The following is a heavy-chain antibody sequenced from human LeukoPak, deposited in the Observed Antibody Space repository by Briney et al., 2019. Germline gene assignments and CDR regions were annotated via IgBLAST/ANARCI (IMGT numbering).Heavy chain of an antibody. D-gene: IGHD6-13*01. V-gene: IGHV4-34*01. CDR1: GGSLSGYY. CDR3: MRGRRYTSSWSPFYYYMDV. CDR2: INHSGST. J-gene: IGHJ6*03. Sequence: PSETLSLTCGVFGGSLSGYYWGWIRQSPGKGLEWIGEINHSGSTNSNPSLKSRVTLSVDMSKKQFSLKLSSVTAADTAVYYCMRGRRYTSSWSPFYYYMDVWGKGTTVTVSS.